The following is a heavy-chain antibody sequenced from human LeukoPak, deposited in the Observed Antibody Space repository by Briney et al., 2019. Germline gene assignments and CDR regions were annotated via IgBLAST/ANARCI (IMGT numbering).Heavy chain of an antibody. V-gene: IGHV3-30*02. CDR1: GFSFRNYG. D-gene: IGHD4-11*01. J-gene: IGHJ6*03. CDR2: IRSDSSYK. CDR3: ARDYAVTLPGYYYYMDV. Sequence: PGGSLRLSCVASGFSFRNYGMHWVRQAPGKGLEWVTFIRSDSSYKYYADSVKGRFTTSRDNSKSTLDLQMNSLRAEDTAVYYCARDYAVTLPGYYYYMDVWGKGTTVTVSS.